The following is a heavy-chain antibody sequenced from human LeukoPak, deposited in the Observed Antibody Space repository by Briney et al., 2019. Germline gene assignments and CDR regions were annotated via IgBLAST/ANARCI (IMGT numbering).Heavy chain of an antibody. J-gene: IGHJ5*02. V-gene: IGHV4-34*01. CDR3: ARGVPRSYYDFWSGYETSDP. CDR2: INHSGST. CDR1: GGSFSGYY. D-gene: IGHD3-3*01. Sequence: PSETLSLTCAVYGGSFSGYYWSWIRQPPGKGLEWIGEINHSGSTNYNPSLKSRVTISVDTSKNQFSLKLSSVTAAVTAVYYCARGVPRSYYDFWSGYETSDPWGQGTLVTVSS.